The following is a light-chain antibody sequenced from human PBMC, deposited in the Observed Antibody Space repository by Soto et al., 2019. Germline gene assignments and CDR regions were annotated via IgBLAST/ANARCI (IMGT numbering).Light chain of an antibody. J-gene: IGKJ3*01. Sequence: DIELTQSPSSLSASVGDRVTVTCRSSQNINIYLNWYQQKPGKAPKLLIFESSNLQIGVPSRFSGSGSRRDFTLTISSLQREDFATYFCQQTSTAPFTFGPGTKVDFK. V-gene: IGKV1-39*01. CDR3: QQTSTAPFT. CDR1: QNINIY. CDR2: ESS.